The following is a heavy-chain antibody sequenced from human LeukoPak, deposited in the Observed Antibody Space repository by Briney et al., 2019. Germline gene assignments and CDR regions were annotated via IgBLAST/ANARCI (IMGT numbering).Heavy chain of an antibody. D-gene: IGHD1-7*01. CDR2: ISRASESI. V-gene: IGHV3-21*01. Sequence: GGSLRLSCEASGFNFNTYSMAWVRQAPGKGLEWVSIISRASESIFYADSVKGRFTISRDNAKNSLYLQMNDLRAEDTAAYYCARGATDTTRWFDPWGQGTLVTVSS. CDR3: ARGATDTTRWFDP. J-gene: IGHJ5*02. CDR1: GFNFNTYS.